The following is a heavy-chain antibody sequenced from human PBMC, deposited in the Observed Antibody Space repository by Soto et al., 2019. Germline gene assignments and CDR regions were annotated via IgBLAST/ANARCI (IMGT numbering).Heavy chain of an antibody. Sequence: EVHLVESGGGLVQPGGSLRLSCAASGFTFSDHYMDWVRQAPGQGLEWVGRTRKKTNSYTTEYAASVKGRFTISRDDSQNSLYLQMNSLKTADTAVYYCVRVSGSYYFDCWGQGTLVTVSS. V-gene: IGHV3-72*01. CDR3: VRVSGSYYFDC. J-gene: IGHJ4*02. CDR2: TRKKTNSYTT. CDR1: GFTFSDHY. D-gene: IGHD1-20*01.